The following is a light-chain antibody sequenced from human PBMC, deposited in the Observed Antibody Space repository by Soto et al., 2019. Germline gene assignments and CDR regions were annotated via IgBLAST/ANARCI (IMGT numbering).Light chain of an antibody. CDR1: QSINIW. CDR3: QQYNSYSRS. J-gene: IGKJ4*01. CDR2: DAS. V-gene: IGKV1-5*01. Sequence: DIQMTQSPSTLSASVGDRVTITCRASQSINIWLAWYQQKPGKAPKLLIYDASSLQSGVPSRFRGSTSGTEFTLTISSLQPDDFATYYCQQYNSYSRSFGGGTMVEIK.